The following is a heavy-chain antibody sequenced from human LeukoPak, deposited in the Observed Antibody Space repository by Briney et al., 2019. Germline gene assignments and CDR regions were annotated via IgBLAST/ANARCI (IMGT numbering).Heavy chain of an antibody. Sequence: GASVKVSCKASGYTFTSYGISWVRQAAGQGLEWMGWISAYNGNTNYAQKLQGRVTMTTDTSTSTAYMELRSLRSDDTAVYYCARGGLYDSSGYSLYYFDYWGQGTLVTVSS. V-gene: IGHV1-18*01. J-gene: IGHJ4*02. CDR1: GYTFTSYG. CDR3: ARGGLYDSSGYSLYYFDY. D-gene: IGHD3-22*01. CDR2: ISAYNGNT.